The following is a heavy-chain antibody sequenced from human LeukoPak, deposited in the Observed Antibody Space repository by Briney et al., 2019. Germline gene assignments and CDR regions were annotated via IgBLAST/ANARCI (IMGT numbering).Heavy chain of an antibody. Sequence: GGSLRLSCTASGFTFGDYAMSWFRQAPGKGLEWVGFIRSKAYGGTTEYAASVKGRFTISRDDSKSIAYLQMNSLKTEDTAVYYCTRDRGSSGWYAGYWGQGTLVTVSS. CDR3: TRDRGSSGWYAGY. D-gene: IGHD6-19*01. V-gene: IGHV3-49*03. CDR1: GFTFGDYA. CDR2: IRSKAYGGTT. J-gene: IGHJ4*02.